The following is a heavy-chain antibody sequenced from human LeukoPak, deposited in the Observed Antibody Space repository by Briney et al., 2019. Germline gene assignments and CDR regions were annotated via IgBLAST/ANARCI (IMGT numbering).Heavy chain of an antibody. CDR1: GGTFSIYA. D-gene: IGHD6-13*01. J-gene: IGHJ4*02. V-gene: IGHV1-69*06. CDR2: IIPIFGTA. CDR3: ARETGSSSWYAADY. Sequence: SVKVSFKSSGGTFSIYAISWVRQAPGQGLEWMGRIIPIFGTANYAQKFQGRVTITADKSTSTAYMELSSLRSENTAVYYCARETGSSSWYAADYWGQGTLVTVSS.